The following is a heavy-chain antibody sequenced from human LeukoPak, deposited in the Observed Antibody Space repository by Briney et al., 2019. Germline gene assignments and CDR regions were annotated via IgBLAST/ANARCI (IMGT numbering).Heavy chain of an antibody. CDR3: AKKTPGTYPSDY. V-gene: IGHV3-23*01. CDR1: GFSFSSTA. CDR2: SGTDGDT. J-gene: IGHJ4*02. D-gene: IGHD6-13*01. Sequence: PPGGSLRLSCAASGFSFSSTAMNWVRQAPGKGLEWVSASGTDGDTYYADSVQGRFTISRDNSRNTLYLQMTSLRADDTAVYYCAKKTPGTYPSDYWGQGTLVTVSP.